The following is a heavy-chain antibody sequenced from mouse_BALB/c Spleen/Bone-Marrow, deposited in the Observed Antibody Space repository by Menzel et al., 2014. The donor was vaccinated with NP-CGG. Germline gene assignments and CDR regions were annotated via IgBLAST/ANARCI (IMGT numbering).Heavy chain of an antibody. V-gene: IGHV5-17*02. Sequence: EVKVVESGGGLVQPGGSRKLSCAASGFTFSNFGIHWVRQAPEKGLEWVAYISGVSSTIYYADTVKGRFTISRDNPKNTLFLQMPSIRSEDTAMYYCARSTWSYYNGMDYWGQGSSVTVAS. CDR1: GFTFSNFG. J-gene: IGHJ4*01. D-gene: IGHD1-1*01. CDR3: ARSTWSYYNGMDY. CDR2: ISGVSSTI.